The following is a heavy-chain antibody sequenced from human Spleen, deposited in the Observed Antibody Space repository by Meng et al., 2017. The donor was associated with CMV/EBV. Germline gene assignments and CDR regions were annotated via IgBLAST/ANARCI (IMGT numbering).Heavy chain of an antibody. V-gene: IGHV3-23*01. D-gene: IGHD2-2*01. CDR2: ISGGGDNT. CDR3: AKGRQNSYCSSTSCYYYGMDV. J-gene: IGHJ6*02. CDR1: GFTFSNSG. Sequence: GESLKISCAASGFTFSNSGMSWVRQAPGKGLDWASTISGGGDNTHYADSVKGRFTISRDNSKDTLYLQMNSLRAEDTAVYYCAKGRQNSYCSSTSCYYYGMDVWGQGTTVTVSS.